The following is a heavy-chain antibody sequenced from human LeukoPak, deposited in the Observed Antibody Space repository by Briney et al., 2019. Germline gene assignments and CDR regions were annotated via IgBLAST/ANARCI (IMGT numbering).Heavy chain of an antibody. CDR2: ISWNSGSI. CDR1: GFTFDDYA. J-gene: IGHJ3*02. V-gene: IGHV3-9*01. D-gene: IGHD2-15*01. CDR3: ARTKSGPWVAFDI. Sequence: PGGSLRLSCAASGFTFDDYAMHWVRQAPGKGLEWISGISWNSGSIGYADSVKGRFTISRDNAKNSLYLQMNSLRAEDTAVYYCARTKSGPWVAFDIWGQGTMVTVSS.